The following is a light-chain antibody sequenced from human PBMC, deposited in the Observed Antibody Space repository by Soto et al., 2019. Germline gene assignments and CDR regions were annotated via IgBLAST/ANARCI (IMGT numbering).Light chain of an antibody. Sequence: DLQMTQSPSSLSASVGDRVTITCQASQDITNDLNWYQQKPGKAPKVLIYEASNLETGVPSRFSGSGSETDFTFTISSLQPEDIATYFCQQYDNVPLTFGGGTKVEIK. CDR2: EAS. V-gene: IGKV1-33*01. J-gene: IGKJ4*01. CDR3: QQYDNVPLT. CDR1: QDITND.